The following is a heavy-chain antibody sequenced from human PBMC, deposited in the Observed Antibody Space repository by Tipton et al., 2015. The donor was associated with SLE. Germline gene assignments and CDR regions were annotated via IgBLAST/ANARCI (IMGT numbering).Heavy chain of an antibody. CDR1: GGSISSSSYY. Sequence: LRLSCTVSGGSISSSSYYWGWIRQPPGKGLEWIGSIYYSGSTYYNPSLKSRVTISVDTSKNQFSLKLSSVTAADTAVYYCASGDIVVVPAAPFRGDAFDIWGQGTMVTVSS. J-gene: IGHJ3*02. CDR3: ASGDIVVVPAAPFRGDAFDI. V-gene: IGHV4-39*01. D-gene: IGHD2-2*01. CDR2: IYYSGST.